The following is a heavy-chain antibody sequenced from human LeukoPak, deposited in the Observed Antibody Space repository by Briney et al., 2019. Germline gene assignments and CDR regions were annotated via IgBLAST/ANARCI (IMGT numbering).Heavy chain of an antibody. CDR1: GGSISSYY. CDR2: IYYTGST. Sequence: PSETLSLTCTVSGGSISSYYWSWIRQPPGKGLEWIGYIYYTGSTDYNPSLKSRVAISVDTSKNQFSLKLSSVTAADTAVYYCARGPGSSGGYYVGDFWGQGTLVTVSS. V-gene: IGHV4-59*01. J-gene: IGHJ4*02. D-gene: IGHD1-26*01. CDR3: ARGPGSSGGYYVGDF.